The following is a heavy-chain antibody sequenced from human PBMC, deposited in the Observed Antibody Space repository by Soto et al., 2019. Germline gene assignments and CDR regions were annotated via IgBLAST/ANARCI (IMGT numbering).Heavy chain of an antibody. CDR2: ISGGGDRT. V-gene: IGHV3-23*01. D-gene: IGHD3-9*01. Sequence: GGYLRLSCEDSGFTFAKYALSWVRQAPGKGLEWVSGISGGGDRTYYAGYVQGRFTVSRDNSKNTLFLQMRSLGAEDTAVYYCAKGDDILTGYYVGNYWGQGTQVTVSS. J-gene: IGHJ4*02. CDR1: GFTFAKYA. CDR3: AKGDDILTGYYVGNY.